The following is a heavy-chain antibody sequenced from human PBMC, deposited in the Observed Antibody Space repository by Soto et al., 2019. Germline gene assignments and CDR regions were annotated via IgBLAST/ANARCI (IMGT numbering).Heavy chain of an antibody. Sequence: QVQLQESGPGLVKPSETLSLTCAVSGDSISSPNWWSWYRQTPGKGLELIGEMFASGSSNYNPSLNGRVTISLDTSKNHFSLKLTSLTAADTAIYYCAREGFDHRPDYWGLGIPVTVSS. CDR3: AREGFDHRPDY. CDR1: GDSISSPNW. V-gene: IGHV4-4*02. CDR2: MFASGSS. J-gene: IGHJ4*02.